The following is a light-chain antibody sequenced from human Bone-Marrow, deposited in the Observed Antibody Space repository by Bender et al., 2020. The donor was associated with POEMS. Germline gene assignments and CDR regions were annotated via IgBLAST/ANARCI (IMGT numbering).Light chain of an antibody. Sequence: QSALTQPPSASGSPGQSVTISCTGTSGDVGGYKYVSWYQHHPGKAPKLIIYEGTKRPSGASNRFSGSKSGNTASLTISGLQAEDEADYYCCSYAGSTTPVLFGGGTKLTVL. CDR3: CSYAGSTTPVL. J-gene: IGLJ2*01. CDR2: EGT. V-gene: IGLV2-8*01. CDR1: SGDVGGYKY.